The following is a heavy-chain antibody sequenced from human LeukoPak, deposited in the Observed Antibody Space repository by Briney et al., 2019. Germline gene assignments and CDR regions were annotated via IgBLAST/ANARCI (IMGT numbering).Heavy chain of an antibody. D-gene: IGHD5-12*01. J-gene: IGHJ4*02. CDR3: VRDGGVSGYDLLDY. CDR1: GFTFSNYW. V-gene: IGHV3-7*01. CDR2: INQDGSEE. Sequence: HSGGSLRLSCAASGFTFSNYWMSWVRQAPGKGLEWVAHINQDGSEEHYMDSVKARFIISRDNAKNSLSLQMDSLRAEDTAVYYCVRDGGVSGYDLLDYWGQGTLATASS.